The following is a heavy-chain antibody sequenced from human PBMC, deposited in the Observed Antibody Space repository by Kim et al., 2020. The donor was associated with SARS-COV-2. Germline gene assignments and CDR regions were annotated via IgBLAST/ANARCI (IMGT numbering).Heavy chain of an antibody. Sequence: ASVKVSCKASGYSFTGYHLHWVRQAPGQGLEWMGRINPHSGGTNYAEKFQGRVTMTRDTSISAAYMELTRLRSDDTAVYYCARETATTKAVDYWGQGTLVTVSS. CDR1: GYSFTGYH. CDR3: ARETATTKAVDY. CDR2: INPHSGGT. D-gene: IGHD6-25*01. J-gene: IGHJ4*02. V-gene: IGHV1-2*06.